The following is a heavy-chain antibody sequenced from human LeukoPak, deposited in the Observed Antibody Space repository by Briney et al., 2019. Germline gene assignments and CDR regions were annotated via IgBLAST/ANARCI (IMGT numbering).Heavy chain of an antibody. CDR1: GGSISSSSYY. J-gene: IGHJ3*02. CDR2: IYYSGST. D-gene: IGHD3-3*01. Sequence: SETLSLTCTVSGGSISSSSYYWGWIRQPPGKGLEWIGSIYYSGSTYYNPSLKSRVTISVDTSKNQFSLKLSSVTAADTAVYYCARAYYDFWSGYSPLPPTDAFDTWGQGTMVTVSS. V-gene: IGHV4-39*01. CDR3: ARAYYDFWSGYSPLPPTDAFDT.